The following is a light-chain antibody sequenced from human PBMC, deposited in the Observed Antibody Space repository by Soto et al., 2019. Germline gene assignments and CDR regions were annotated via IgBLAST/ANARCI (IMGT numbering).Light chain of an antibody. CDR2: LNSDGSH. V-gene: IGLV4-69*01. CDR3: QTWGTGSWV. J-gene: IGLJ3*02. CDR1: SGHSSYA. Sequence: QSVLTQSPSASASLGASVKLTCTLSSGHSSYAIAWHQQQPEKGPRYLMKLNSDGSHSKGDGIPDRFSGSSSGAERYLTISSLQSEDEADYYCQTWGTGSWVFGGGTQLPVL.